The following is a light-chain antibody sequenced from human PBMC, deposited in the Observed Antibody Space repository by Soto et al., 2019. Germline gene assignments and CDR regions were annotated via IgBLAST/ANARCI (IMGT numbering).Light chain of an antibody. CDR1: QDIRTS. J-gene: IGKJ2*01. Sequence: DIQMTQSPSSLSASVGDRVTITCQASQDIRTSLNWYQHQPGKAPKLLISDASDLETGVPGRFSGGGSGTDITFTIGSLQPEDSATYYCQQNDNLYTFGQGTKLEI. V-gene: IGKV1-33*01. CDR3: QQNDNLYT. CDR2: DAS.